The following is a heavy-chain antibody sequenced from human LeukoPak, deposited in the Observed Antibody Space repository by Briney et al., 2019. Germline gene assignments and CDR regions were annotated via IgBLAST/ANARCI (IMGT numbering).Heavy chain of an antibody. Sequence: GASVKVSCTASGGTFSSYAISWVRQAPGQGLEWMGGIIPIFGTANYAQKFQGRVTITADESTSTAYMELSSLRPEDTAVYYCARSHKSRDGYNRHFDYWGQGTLVTVSS. J-gene: IGHJ4*02. CDR1: GGTFSSYA. CDR3: ARSHKSRDGYNRHFDY. CDR2: IIPIFGTA. D-gene: IGHD5-24*01. V-gene: IGHV1-69*13.